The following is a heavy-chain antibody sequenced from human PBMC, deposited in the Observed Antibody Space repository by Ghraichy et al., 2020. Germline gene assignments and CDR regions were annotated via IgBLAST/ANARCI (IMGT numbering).Heavy chain of an antibody. CDR1: GFLFSTYS. J-gene: IGHJ5*02. CDR2: IRYDGITK. D-gene: IGHD4-17*01. V-gene: IGHV3-30*02. CDR3: ARASYGFDP. Sequence: GGSLRLSCAASGFLFSTYSMHWVRKAPGKGLEWVTFIRYDGITKYYADSVKGRFTISRDNSKNTLYLQMNSLRAEDAAVYYCARASYGFDPWGQGTLVTVSS.